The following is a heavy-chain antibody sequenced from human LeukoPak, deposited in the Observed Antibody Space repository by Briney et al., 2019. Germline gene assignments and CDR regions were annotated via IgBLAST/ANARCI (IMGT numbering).Heavy chain of an antibody. Sequence: PGGSLRLSCSASGFPFSSYAMHWVRQAPGKGLEYVSAISGSGGSTYYADSVKGRFTISRDNSKNTLYLQMSSVRAEDTAVYFCVRGYSFGPYGMDVWGQGTTVTVSS. J-gene: IGHJ6*02. CDR3: VRGYSFGPYGMDV. CDR2: ISGSGGST. D-gene: IGHD2-15*01. CDR1: GFPFSSYA. V-gene: IGHV3-64D*09.